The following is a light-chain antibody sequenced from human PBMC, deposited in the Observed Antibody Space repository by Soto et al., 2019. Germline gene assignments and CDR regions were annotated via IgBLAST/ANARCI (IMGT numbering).Light chain of an antibody. CDR1: SSDVGGYNY. CDR3: SSYISSSIDYV. CDR2: EVS. Sequence: QAVVTQPASVSGSPGQSITISCTGTSSDVGGYNYVSWYQQHPGKAPKLMIYEVSNRPSGVSNRFSGSKSGNTASLTISGLQAEDEADYYCSSYISSSIDYVFGTGTKLTVL. J-gene: IGLJ1*01. V-gene: IGLV2-14*01.